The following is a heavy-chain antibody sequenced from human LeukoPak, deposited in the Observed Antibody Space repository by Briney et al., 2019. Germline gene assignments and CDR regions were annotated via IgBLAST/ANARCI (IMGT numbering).Heavy chain of an antibody. CDR2: ISGDGNAK. CDR3: ARDYVSAFDY. J-gene: IGHJ4*02. V-gene: IGHV3-48*01. D-gene: IGHD3-10*02. CDR1: GFSFSSYS. Sequence: GGSLRLSCAASGFSFSSYSINGVRQAPGKGLEWVSYISGDGNAKHYTDSVKGRFTISRDNAKNALYLQMNGLRAEDTTVYFCARDYVSAFDYWGQGTLVTVSS.